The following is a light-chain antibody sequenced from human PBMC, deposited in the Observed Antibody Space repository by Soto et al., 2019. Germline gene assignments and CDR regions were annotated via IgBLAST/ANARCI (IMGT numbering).Light chain of an antibody. Sequence: ELVFTQSPGTLSLSPGAGATLTCTTSQSINSDYLAWYQQKPGQAPRLLIYATSRRAPGSPDRISGSGSGTDLTITISRLEPEDFEVYYCQQYGSTPLTFGGGTKVDIK. V-gene: IGKV3-20*01. CDR3: QQYGSTPLT. J-gene: IGKJ4*01. CDR2: ATS. CDR1: QSINSDY.